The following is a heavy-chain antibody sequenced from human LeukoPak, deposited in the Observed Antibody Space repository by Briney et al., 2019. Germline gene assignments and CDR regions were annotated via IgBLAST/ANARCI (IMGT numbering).Heavy chain of an antibody. Sequence: ASVKVSCKASGYTFTRYYMHWVRQAPGQGLEWMGRINPNSGGTNYPQKFQGRVTMSRDKSISTAYMELSRLRSDDTAVYYCAAMTTVTYDNYYYYYMDVWGKGTTVTVSS. D-gene: IGHD4-17*01. V-gene: IGHV1-2*06. CDR3: AAMTTVTYDNYYYYYMDV. J-gene: IGHJ6*03. CDR2: INPNSGGT. CDR1: GYTFTRYY.